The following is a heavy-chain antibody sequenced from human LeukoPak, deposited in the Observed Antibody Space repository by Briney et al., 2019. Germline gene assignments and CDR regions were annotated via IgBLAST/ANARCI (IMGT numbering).Heavy chain of an antibody. D-gene: IGHD2-2*01. CDR2: IRYDGSNK. CDR3: AKDSIVVVPAAVQALRGFSD. Sequence: PGGSLRLSCAASGFTFSSYGMHWVRQAPGKGLERVAFIRYDGSNKYYADSVKGRFTISRDNSKNTLYLQMNSLRAEDTAVYYCAKDSIVVVPAAVQALRGFSDWGQGTLVTVSS. CDR1: GFTFSSYG. V-gene: IGHV3-30*02. J-gene: IGHJ4*02.